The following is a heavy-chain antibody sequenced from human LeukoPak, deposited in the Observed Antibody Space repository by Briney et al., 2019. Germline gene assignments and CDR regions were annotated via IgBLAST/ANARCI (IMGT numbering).Heavy chain of an antibody. J-gene: IGHJ6*03. Sequence: ASVKVSCKASGYTFTSYAMNWVRQAPGQGLQWMGWINTNTGNPTYAPGFTGRFVFSLDTSVTTAYLRIRGLKADDTAVYYCARDGPPLGYYYMDVWGKGTTVTISS. CDR2: INTNTGNP. CDR3: ARDGPPLGYYYMDV. CDR1: GYTFTSYA. D-gene: IGHD3-16*01. V-gene: IGHV7-4-1*02.